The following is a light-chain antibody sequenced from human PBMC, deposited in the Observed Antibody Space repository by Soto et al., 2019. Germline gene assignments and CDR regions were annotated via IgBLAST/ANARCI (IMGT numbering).Light chain of an antibody. J-gene: IGLJ3*02. V-gene: IGLV2-14*03. CDR2: AVT. CDR3: SSYSNSNTLV. CDR1: SSDVGGYNY. Sequence: QSVLTQPASVSGSPGQSITISCTGTSSDVGGYNYVSWYQQHPGKAPKLMIYAVTNRPSGVSNRFSGSKSGSTATLTISGLQAEDEADYYCSSYSNSNTLVFGGGTKLTVL.